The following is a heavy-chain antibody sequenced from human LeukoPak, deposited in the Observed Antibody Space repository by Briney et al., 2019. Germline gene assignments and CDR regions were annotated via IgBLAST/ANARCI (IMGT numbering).Heavy chain of an antibody. CDR1: GYTFTSYG. D-gene: IGHD2-15*01. J-gene: IGHJ3*02. V-gene: IGHV1-18*01. Sequence: GASVKVSCKASGYTFTSYGISWVRQAPGQGLEWMGWISPYNGNTNYAQRVKGRVTMTTDTSTSTAYMELSRLRSDDTAVYYCAGVRVASDAFDIWGQGTMVTVSS. CDR3: AGVRVASDAFDI. CDR2: ISPYNGNT.